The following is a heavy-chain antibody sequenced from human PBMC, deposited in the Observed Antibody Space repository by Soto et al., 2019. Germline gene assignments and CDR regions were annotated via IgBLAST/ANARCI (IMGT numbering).Heavy chain of an antibody. D-gene: IGHD5-18*01. J-gene: IGHJ6*02. CDR3: ARGKYSYGYEGSSYYYYGMDV. Sequence: AAVKVSCKASGGTFSSYAISWVRQAPGQGXEWMGGIIPIFGTANYAQKFQGRVTITADESTSTAYMELSSLRSEDTAVYYCARGKYSYGYEGSSYYYYGMDVWGQGTTVTVSS. V-gene: IGHV1-69*13. CDR1: GGTFSSYA. CDR2: IIPIFGTA.